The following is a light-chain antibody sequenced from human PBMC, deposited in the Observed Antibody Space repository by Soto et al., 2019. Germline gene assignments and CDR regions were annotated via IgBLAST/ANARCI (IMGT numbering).Light chain of an antibody. Sequence: EILLTQSPATLSLSPGERATLSCRASQSVSSYLAWYQQKPGQAPRLLIYDASSRATGIPDRFRGSGSGTDFTLTISRLEPEDFAVYYCQQYGSSPITFGQGTRLEI. CDR1: QSVSSY. J-gene: IGKJ5*01. V-gene: IGKV3-20*01. CDR2: DAS. CDR3: QQYGSSPIT.